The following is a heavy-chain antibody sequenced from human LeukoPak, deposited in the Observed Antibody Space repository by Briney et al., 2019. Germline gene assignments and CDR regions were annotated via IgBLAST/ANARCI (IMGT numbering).Heavy chain of an antibody. D-gene: IGHD6-19*01. CDR2: IYTSGST. CDR3: ARDRGIAVAGIPDY. V-gene: IGHV4-4*07. J-gene: IGHJ4*02. CDR1: GGSISSYY. Sequence: PSETLSLTCTVSGGSISSYYWSWIRQPAGKGLEWIGRIYTSGSTNYNPSLKSRVTMSVDTSKNQFSLKLSSVTAADTAVYYCARDRGIAVAGIPDYWGQGTLVTVSS.